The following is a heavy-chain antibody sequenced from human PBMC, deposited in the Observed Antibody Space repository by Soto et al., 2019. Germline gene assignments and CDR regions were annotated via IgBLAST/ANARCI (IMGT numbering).Heavy chain of an antibody. CDR1: GFDGNSDV. Sequence: SLRLCCPACGFDGNSDVLHWVRQAPGKGLEWVAVMSYDGSDIYYAASVRGRFTISRDNSKNTLFLQMNSLRAEDTAVYYCAKVRQDMVLLVALDSWGQGTLVTAPQ. CDR3: AKVRQDMVLLVALDS. D-gene: IGHD2-8*01. CDR2: MSYDGSDI. V-gene: IGHV3-30*18. J-gene: IGHJ4*02.